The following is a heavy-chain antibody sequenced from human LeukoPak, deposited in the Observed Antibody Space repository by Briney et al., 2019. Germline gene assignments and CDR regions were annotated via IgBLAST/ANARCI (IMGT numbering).Heavy chain of an antibody. CDR2: MNPNSGNT. CDR1: GYTFTSYD. Sequence: GASVKVSCKASGYTFTSYDINWVRQATGQGLEWMGWMNPNSGNTGYAQKFQGRVTMTRNTSISTAYMELSSLRSEDTAVYYCARGIGDYYGSGSYSDYWGQGTLVTVSS. D-gene: IGHD3-10*01. J-gene: IGHJ4*02. V-gene: IGHV1-8*01. CDR3: ARGIGDYYGSGSYSDY.